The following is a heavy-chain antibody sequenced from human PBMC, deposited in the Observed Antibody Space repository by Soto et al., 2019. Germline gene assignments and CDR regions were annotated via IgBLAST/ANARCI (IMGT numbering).Heavy chain of an antibody. V-gene: IGHV1-18*01. J-gene: IGHJ6*03. D-gene: IGHD2-2*01. Sequence: ASVKVSCKASGYTFTSYGISWVRQAPGQGLEWMGWISAYNGNTNYAQKPQGRVTMTTDTSTSTAYMELRSLRSDDTAVYYCARDGDIVVVPAAGVMDVWGKGTTVTVSS. CDR3: ARDGDIVVVPAAGVMDV. CDR2: ISAYNGNT. CDR1: GYTFTSYG.